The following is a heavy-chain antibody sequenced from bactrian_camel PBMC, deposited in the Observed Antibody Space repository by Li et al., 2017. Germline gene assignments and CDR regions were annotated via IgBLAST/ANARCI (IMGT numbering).Heavy chain of an antibody. CDR2: ITAGGRST. D-gene: IGHD6*01. J-gene: IGHJ4*01. CDR3: VTNAGHVDGSWYGLCY. V-gene: IGHV3S28*01. Sequence: QLVESGGGLVQPGGSLRLSCAASGFTFSYNYMSWVRQAPGKGLEWVSSITAGGRSTYYAESLKGRDAISRDNAKNTVTLQMNSLKPEDTAVYYCVTNAGHVDGSWYGLCYWGQGTQVTVS. CDR1: GFTFSYNY.